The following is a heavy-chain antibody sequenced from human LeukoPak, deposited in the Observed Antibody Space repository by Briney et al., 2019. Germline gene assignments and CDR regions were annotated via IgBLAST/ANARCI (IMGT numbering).Heavy chain of an antibody. Sequence: ASVKVSCKASGFTFTSSAVQWVRQARGQRLEWIGWIVVGSGNTNYAQKFQERVTITRDMSTSTAYMELSGLRSEDTAVYYCAADGGYYYDSLGAFDIWGQGTMVTVSS. CDR3: AADGGYYYDSLGAFDI. J-gene: IGHJ3*02. V-gene: IGHV1-58*01. D-gene: IGHD3-22*01. CDR2: IVVGSGNT. CDR1: GFTFTSSA.